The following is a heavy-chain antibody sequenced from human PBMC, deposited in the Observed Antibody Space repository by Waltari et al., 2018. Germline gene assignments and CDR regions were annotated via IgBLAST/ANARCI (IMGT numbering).Heavy chain of an antibody. V-gene: IGHV3-74*01. CDR2: IKMDGRAT. CDR3: ASDVHSGRYGWFDP. CDR1: GFTFSTFW. D-gene: IGHD1-26*01. J-gene: IGHJ5*02. Sequence: EVQLVESGGGLVHPGGTLRFACEASGFTFSTFWVHWVRHVPGKGLVWVSRIKMDGRATSYADSVKGRFTISRDNAKNTVYLQMNSLRVEDTAVYHCASDVHSGRYGWFDPWGQGTLVTVSS.